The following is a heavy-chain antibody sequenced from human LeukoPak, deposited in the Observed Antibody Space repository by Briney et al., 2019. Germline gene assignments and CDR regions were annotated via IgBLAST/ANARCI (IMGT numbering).Heavy chain of an antibody. D-gene: IGHD5-18*01. CDR3: AREPTAMVL. V-gene: IGHV3-23*01. CDR2: VTGRGVGT. J-gene: IGHJ4*02. CDR1: GFTSSSHA. Sequence: PGGSLRLSCAGSGFTSSSHAMSWVRQAPGKGLEGVSSVTGRGVGTYYADSVKGRFTISRDNAKNTLSLQMNSLRAEDTAVYYCAREPTAMVLWGQGTLVTVSS.